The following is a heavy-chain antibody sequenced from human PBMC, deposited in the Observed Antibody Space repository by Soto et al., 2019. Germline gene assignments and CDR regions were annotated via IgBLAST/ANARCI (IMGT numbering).Heavy chain of an antibody. CDR1: GFTFSNYA. CDR2: ISGGGSST. D-gene: IGHD6-6*01. CDR3: ARGGLQYSASSW. Sequence: PGGSLRLSCAASGFTFSNYAMNWVRQAPGKGLAWVAAISGGGSSTYYADSVKGRFTISRDNSKNTLYLQMNSLRAEDTALYYCARGGLQYSASSWWGQGTLVTVSS. J-gene: IGHJ4*02. V-gene: IGHV3-23*01.